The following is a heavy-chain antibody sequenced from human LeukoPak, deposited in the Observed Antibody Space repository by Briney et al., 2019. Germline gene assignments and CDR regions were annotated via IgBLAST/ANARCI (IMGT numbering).Heavy chain of an antibody. J-gene: IGHJ4*02. CDR3: AKGRARIAAASDY. D-gene: IGHD6-13*01. CDR2: ISGSGGNT. CDR1: GFTFSSFA. V-gene: IGHV3-23*01. Sequence: PGRSLRLSCAASGFTFSSFAMSWVRQAPGKGLEWVSVISGSGGNTYYADSVKGRFTISRDNSKNTLYLQMNSLRAEDTAVYYCAKGRARIAAASDYWGQGTLVTVSS.